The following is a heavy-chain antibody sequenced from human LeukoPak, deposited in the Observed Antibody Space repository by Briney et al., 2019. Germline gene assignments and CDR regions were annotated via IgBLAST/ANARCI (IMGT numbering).Heavy chain of an antibody. Sequence: ASGAPFLTCAFSCYSLSHGYFWGWIRPPPGKGLEWIGLMHYSGRTYYNPSLKSRVTISRDTSKNRFSLNLNSVTAADTAVYYCAREGVTTDYWGQGTLVTVSS. CDR2: MHYSGRT. J-gene: IGHJ4*02. V-gene: IGHV4-38-2*02. D-gene: IGHD2-21*02. CDR3: AREGVTTDY. CDR1: CYSLSHGYF.